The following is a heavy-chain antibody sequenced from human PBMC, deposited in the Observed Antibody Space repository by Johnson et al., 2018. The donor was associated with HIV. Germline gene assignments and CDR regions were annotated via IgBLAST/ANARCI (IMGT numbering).Heavy chain of an antibody. D-gene: IGHD6-6*01. Sequence: QVQLVESGGGVVQPGRSLRLSCAASGFTFSSYAMHWVRQAPGKGLEWVAVVSYDGTNKYYADSVKGRLTISRDNSKNTLYLQMNSLRAVDTAGSYCARGVIAALSFGAVDIWGQGTMVTVSS. CDR1: GFTFSSYA. CDR2: VSYDGTNK. V-gene: IGHV3-30*14. CDR3: ARGVIAALSFGAVDI. J-gene: IGHJ3*02.